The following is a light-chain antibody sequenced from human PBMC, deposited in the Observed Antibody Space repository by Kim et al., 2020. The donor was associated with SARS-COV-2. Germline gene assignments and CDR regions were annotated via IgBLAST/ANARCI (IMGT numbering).Light chain of an antibody. J-gene: IGLJ3*02. CDR1: SSNIGAGYD. V-gene: IGLV1-40*01. Sequence: QRVTISCTGSSSNIGAGYDVHWYQQLPGTAPKLLIYGNNNRPSGVPDRFSGSKSGTSASLAITGLQAEDEADYHCQSYDSSLSGSVFGGGTKLTVL. CDR3: QSYDSSLSGSV. CDR2: GNN.